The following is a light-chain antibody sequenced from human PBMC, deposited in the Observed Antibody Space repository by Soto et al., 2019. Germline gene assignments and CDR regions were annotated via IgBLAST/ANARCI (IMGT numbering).Light chain of an antibody. CDR1: QSVSSSY. V-gene: IGKV3D-20*02. CDR3: QQHSNWPRT. J-gene: IGKJ1*01. CDR2: GAS. Sequence: EIVLTQSPGTLSLSPGERATLSCRASQSVSSSYLAWYQQKPGQAPRLLIYGASSRATGIPARFSGSGSGTDFTLTISRLEPEDFAVYYCQQHSNWPRTFGQGTKVDIK.